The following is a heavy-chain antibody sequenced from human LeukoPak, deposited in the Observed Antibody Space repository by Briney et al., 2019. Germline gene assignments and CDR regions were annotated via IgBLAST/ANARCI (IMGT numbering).Heavy chain of an antibody. CDR3: AKDPAGSGTHDRYFDY. V-gene: IGHV3-23*01. D-gene: IGHD3-10*01. J-gene: IGHJ4*02. Sequence: GASLRLSCAASGFTFSSYAMSWVRQAPGKGLEWVSAISGSGGSTYYADSVKGRFTISRDNSKNTLYLQMNSLRAEDTAVYYCAKDPAGSGTHDRYFDYWGQGTLVTVSS. CDR1: GFTFSSYA. CDR2: ISGSGGST.